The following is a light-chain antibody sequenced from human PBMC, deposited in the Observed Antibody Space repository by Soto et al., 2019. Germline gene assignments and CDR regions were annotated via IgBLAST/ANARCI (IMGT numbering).Light chain of an antibody. CDR2: WAS. CDR1: ESVLYKSNNQNC. J-gene: IGKJ1*01. CDR3: QQYCVSPWT. Sequence: DIVMTQSRDSLVVSLGERATVNGESSESVLYKSNNQNCLAWYQQKPGQPPKLLIYWASTRESGVPDRFSGSGSETDFTLTITGLQPEDVAVYFCQQYCVSPWTFGQGTKVEIK. V-gene: IGKV4-1*01.